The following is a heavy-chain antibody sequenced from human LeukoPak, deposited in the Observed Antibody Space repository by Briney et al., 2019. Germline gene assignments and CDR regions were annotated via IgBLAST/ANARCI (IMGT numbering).Heavy chain of an antibody. CDR1: GYTFTIYY. CDR3: ARDLGGGLNWFDP. D-gene: IGHD3-16*01. V-gene: IGHV1-46*01. J-gene: IGHJ5*02. Sequence: ASVKVSCKASGYTFTIYYIHWVRQAPGQGLEWMGIINPNGGSTTYAQKFQGRVTVTRDMSTSTVYMDLSSLRFEDTAVYYCARDLGGGLNWFDPWGQGTLVTVSS. CDR2: INPNGGST.